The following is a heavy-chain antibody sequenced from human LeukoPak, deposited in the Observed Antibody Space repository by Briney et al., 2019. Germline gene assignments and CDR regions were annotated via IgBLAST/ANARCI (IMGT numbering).Heavy chain of an antibody. CDR2: IIPILGIA. V-gene: IGHV1-69*04. J-gene: IGHJ3*02. CDR3: ARDHGDYHNAFDI. CDR1: GGTFSSYA. D-gene: IGHD4-17*01. Sequence: ASVKVSCKASGGTFSSYAISWVRQAPGQGLEWMGRIIPILGIANYAQKFQGRVTITADKSTSTAYMELSSLRSEDTAVYYCARDHGDYHNAFDIWGRGTMVTVSS.